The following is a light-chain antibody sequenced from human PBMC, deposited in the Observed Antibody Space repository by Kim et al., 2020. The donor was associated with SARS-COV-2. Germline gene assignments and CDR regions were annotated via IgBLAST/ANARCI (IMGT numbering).Light chain of an antibody. V-gene: IGLV2-14*03. CDR2: DVT. CDR1: SSDVGGYNY. J-gene: IGLJ1*01. CDR3: SSYASSGTYV. Sequence: QSALTQPASVSGSPGQSITISCTGTSSDVGGYNYVSWYQQHPGKAPKLIIYDVTVRPSGVSNRFSGSKSGKTASLTISGLQAEDEADYYCSSYASSGTYVFGTGTKVTVL.